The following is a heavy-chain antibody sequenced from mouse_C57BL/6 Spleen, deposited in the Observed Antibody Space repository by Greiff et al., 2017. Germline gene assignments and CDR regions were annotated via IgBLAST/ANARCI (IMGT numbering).Heavy chain of an antibody. J-gene: IGHJ4*01. CDR2: IWRGGST. V-gene: IGHV2-5*01. CDR1: GFSLTSYG. Sequence: QVQLQQSGPGLVQPSQSLSITCTVSGFSLTSYGVHWVRQSPGKGLEWLGVIWRGGSTDYNAAFMSRLSITKGNSKSQVFFKMNSLQADDTAIYYCAKNLEIYYYGSSYRDYYAMDYWGQGTSVTVSS. D-gene: IGHD1-1*01. CDR3: AKNLEIYYYGSSYRDYYAMDY.